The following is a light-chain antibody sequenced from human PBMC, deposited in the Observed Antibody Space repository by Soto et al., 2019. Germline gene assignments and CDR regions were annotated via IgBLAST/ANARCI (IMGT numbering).Light chain of an antibody. Sequence: EIVLTQSPGTLSLSPGERATLSCRASQGVSSYYLTWYQHKPGQAPRLLIYGTSTRASGVPDRFSGSGSGTDFTPTISRLEPEDFAVYYCQQYGGSPPFTFGPGTKVD. CDR1: QGVSSYY. CDR3: QQYGGSPPFT. V-gene: IGKV3-20*01. J-gene: IGKJ3*01. CDR2: GTS.